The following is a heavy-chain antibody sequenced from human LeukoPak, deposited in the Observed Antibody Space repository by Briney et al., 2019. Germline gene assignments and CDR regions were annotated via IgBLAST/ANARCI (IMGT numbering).Heavy chain of an antibody. D-gene: IGHD3-22*01. CDR3: ARGRNYYDSSGYRLNYFDY. CDR2: ICYSGST. V-gene: IGHV4-30-4*01. CDR1: AVSISGGDYY. J-gene: IGHJ4*02. Sequence: SQNLSFNCTVSAVSISGGDYYWSWIRQPPGKGLDWNGDICYSGSTYYNPSIKSRVTISVDTSKNQFSLKLSSVTAADTAVYYCARGRNYYDSSGYRLNYFDYWGQGTLVTVSS.